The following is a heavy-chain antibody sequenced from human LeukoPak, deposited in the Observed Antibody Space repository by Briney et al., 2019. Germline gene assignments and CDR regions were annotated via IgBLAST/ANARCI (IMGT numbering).Heavy chain of an antibody. CDR3: ARESGYSGYDWDY. Sequence: QPGGSLRLSCAVSGFTFSSYWMSWVRQAPGKGLEWVANIKQDGSEKYYVDSVKGRFTISRDNAKNSLYLQMNSLRAEDTAVYYCARESGYSGYDWDYWGQGTLVTVSS. J-gene: IGHJ4*02. V-gene: IGHV3-7*03. CDR2: IKQDGSEK. D-gene: IGHD5-12*01. CDR1: GFTFSSYW.